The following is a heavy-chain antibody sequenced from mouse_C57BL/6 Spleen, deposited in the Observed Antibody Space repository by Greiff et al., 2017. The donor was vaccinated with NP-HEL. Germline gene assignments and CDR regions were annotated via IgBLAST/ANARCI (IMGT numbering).Heavy chain of an antibody. CDR2: IYPRSGNT. Sequence: LEESGAELARPGASVKLSCKASGYTFTSYGISWVKQRTGQGLEWIGEIYPRSGNTYYNEKFKGKATLTADKSSSTAYMELRSLTSEDSAVYFCARKDYYAMDYWGQGTSVTVSS. J-gene: IGHJ4*01. CDR3: ARKDYYAMDY. V-gene: IGHV1-81*01. CDR1: GYTFTSYG.